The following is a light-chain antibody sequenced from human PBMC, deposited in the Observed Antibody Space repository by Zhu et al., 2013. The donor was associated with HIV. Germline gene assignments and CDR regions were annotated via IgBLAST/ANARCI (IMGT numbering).Light chain of an antibody. CDR2: GAS. J-gene: IGKJ2*02. Sequence: EIVLTQSPGTLSLSPGERATLSCRASQGISTSYLAWYQQKPGQAPKLLIYGASSRATGIPDRFSGSGSATDFTLTISRLEPEDFAVYYCQQCLSLICTFGQGTKLEIK. CDR1: QGISTSY. CDR3: QQCLSLICT. V-gene: IGKV3-20*01.